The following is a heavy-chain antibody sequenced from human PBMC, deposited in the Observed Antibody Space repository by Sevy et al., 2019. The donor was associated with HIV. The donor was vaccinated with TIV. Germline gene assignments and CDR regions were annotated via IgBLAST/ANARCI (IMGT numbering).Heavy chain of an antibody. CDR1: GFTFSSYW. Sequence: GGSLRLSCAASGFTFSSYWMSWVRQAPGKGLEWVANIKQDGSEKYYVDSVKGRFTISRDNAKNSLYLQMNSLRAEDTAVYYCARERMVAATLPSSNWFDPWGQGTLVTVSS. D-gene: IGHD2-15*01. CDR2: IKQDGSEK. CDR3: ARERMVAATLPSSNWFDP. V-gene: IGHV3-7*01. J-gene: IGHJ5*02.